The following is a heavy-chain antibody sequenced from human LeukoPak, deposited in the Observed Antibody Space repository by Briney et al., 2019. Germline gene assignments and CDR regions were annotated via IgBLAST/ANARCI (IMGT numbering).Heavy chain of an antibody. CDR1: GYTFTSYG. D-gene: IGHD3-22*01. Sequence: ASVKVSCKASGYTFTSYGISWVRQAPGQGLEWMGWISAYNGNTNYAQKLQGRVTMTTDTSTSTAYMELRSLRSDGTAVYYCARDSSHYYDSSGEFDYWGQGTLVTVSS. CDR2: ISAYNGNT. V-gene: IGHV1-18*01. CDR3: ARDSSHYYDSSGEFDY. J-gene: IGHJ4*02.